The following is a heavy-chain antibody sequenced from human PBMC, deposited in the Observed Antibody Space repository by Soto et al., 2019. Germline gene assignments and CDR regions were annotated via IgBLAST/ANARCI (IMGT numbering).Heavy chain of an antibody. J-gene: IGHJ6*02. CDR3: ARGRPGTRYYYFGMGV. V-gene: IGHV4-31*03. Sequence: SQTLCLTCTVSGGSIGGGGDYWSWIRQHPGKGLEWIGYIYYSGSTYYNPSLKSRVTISVDTSKNQFSLKLSSVTAADTAVYYCARGRPGTRYYYFGMGVWGQGTTVTVSS. D-gene: IGHD6-6*01. CDR2: IYYSGST. CDR1: GGSIGGGGDY.